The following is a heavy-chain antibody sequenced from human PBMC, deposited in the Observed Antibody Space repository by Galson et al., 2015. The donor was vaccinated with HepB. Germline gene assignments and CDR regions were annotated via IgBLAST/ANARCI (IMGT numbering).Heavy chain of an antibody. D-gene: IGHD1-1*01. J-gene: IGHJ5*02. CDR2: MSGDTTST. CDR3: TRHRLCLPQQGGFDP. V-gene: IGHV3-23*01. Sequence: SLRLSCAASGFTFSDYAMSWVRQAPGKGLEWVSAMSGDTTSTYYADSVKGRFTISRDTSKNTVSLQMNSLRAEDTAVYYCTRHRLCLPQQGGFDPWGQGTLVTVSS. CDR1: GFTFSDYA.